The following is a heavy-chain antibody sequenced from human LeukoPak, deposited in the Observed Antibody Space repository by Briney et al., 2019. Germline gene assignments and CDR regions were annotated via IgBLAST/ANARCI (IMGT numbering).Heavy chain of an antibody. D-gene: IGHD6-13*01. CDR2: ISSTSATI. J-gene: IGHJ1*01. Sequence: PGGSLRLSCAASGFTFSGYSMTWVRQAPGKGLEWVSYISSTSATIYYADSVKGRFTISRDNAKNTLYLQMNSLRAEDTAVYYCAKDGRKAAAGAEYFQHWGQGTLVTVSS. CDR1: GFTFSGYS. CDR3: AKDGRKAAAGAEYFQH. V-gene: IGHV3-48*01.